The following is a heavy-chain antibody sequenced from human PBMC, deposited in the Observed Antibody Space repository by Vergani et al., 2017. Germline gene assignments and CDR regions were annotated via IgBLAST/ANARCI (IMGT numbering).Heavy chain of an antibody. Sequence: QVQLVQSGAEVKKPGASVKVSCKASGYTFTSYGISWVRQAPGQGLEWMGWNSAYNGNTNYAQKLQGRVTMTTDTSTSTAYRGLGGLRSDDTAVYYCSRDEGHCSSTSCRYQWWGDGDAFDIWGQGTMVTVSS. CDR3: SRDEGHCSSTSCRYQWWGDGDAFDI. J-gene: IGHJ3*02. CDR2: NSAYNGNT. D-gene: IGHD2-2*01. V-gene: IGHV1-18*01. CDR1: GYTFTSYG.